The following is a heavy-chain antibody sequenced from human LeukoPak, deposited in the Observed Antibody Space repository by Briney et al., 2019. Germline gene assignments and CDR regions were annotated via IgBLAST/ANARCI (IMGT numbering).Heavy chain of an antibody. CDR3: ARVGELLGYYYYYYMDV. D-gene: IGHD1-7*01. Sequence: GGSLRLSCAASGFTFSSYWMSWVRQAPGKGLEWVANIKQDGSGKYYVDSVKGRFTISRDNAKNSLYLQMNSLRAEDTAVYYCARVGELLGYYYYYYMDVWGKGTTVTVSS. V-gene: IGHV3-7*01. CDR2: IKQDGSGK. CDR1: GFTFSSYW. J-gene: IGHJ6*03.